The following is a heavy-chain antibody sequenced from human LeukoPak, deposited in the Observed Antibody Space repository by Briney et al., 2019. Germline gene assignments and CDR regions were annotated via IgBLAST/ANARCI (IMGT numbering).Heavy chain of an antibody. J-gene: IGHJ4*02. CDR2: ISGSDTST. D-gene: IGHD6-6*01. V-gene: IGHV3-23*01. Sequence: GGSLRLSCAASGFTFSSYAMSWVRQAPGKGLEWVSAISGSDTSTYYADSVKGRFTISRDNSKNTLYLQMNSLRAEDTAVYYCARRGSSSSVDYWGQGTLVTVSS. CDR1: GFTFSSYA. CDR3: ARRGSSSSVDY.